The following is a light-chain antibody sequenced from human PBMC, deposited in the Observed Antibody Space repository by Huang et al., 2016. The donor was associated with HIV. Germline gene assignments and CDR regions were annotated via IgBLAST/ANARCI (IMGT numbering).Light chain of an antibody. CDR1: QNVNTY. CDR3: QQRFSTTIT. Sequence: DIQMTQSPPSLSASVGDSVTIACRASQNVNTYLNWYQQKPGQAPRLLIFAASRLRSGVPSRFSGSGSGTEFTLTISSLQPEDFATYYCQQRFSTTITFGQGTRLDIK. CDR2: AAS. V-gene: IGKV1-39*01. J-gene: IGKJ5*01.